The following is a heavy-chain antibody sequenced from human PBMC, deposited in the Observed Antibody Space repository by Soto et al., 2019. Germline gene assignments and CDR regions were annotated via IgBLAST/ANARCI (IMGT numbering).Heavy chain of an antibody. CDR2: ISYDGSNK. Sequence: QVQLVESGGGVVQPGRSLRLSCAASGFTFSSYAMHWVRKAPGKGLEWVAVISYDGSNKYYADSVKGRFTISRDNSKNTLYLQMNSLRAEDTAGYYCARKPELLFLPWGQGTLVTVSS. V-gene: IGHV3-30-3*01. CDR3: ARKPELLFLP. J-gene: IGHJ5*02. CDR1: GFTFSSYA. D-gene: IGHD3-3*01.